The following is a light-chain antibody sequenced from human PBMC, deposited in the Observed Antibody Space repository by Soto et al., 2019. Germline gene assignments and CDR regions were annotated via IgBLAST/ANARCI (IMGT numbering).Light chain of an antibody. CDR1: QSVRSSY. V-gene: IGKV3-20*01. CDR3: QQYGGSPGT. Sequence: EIVLTQSPGTLSLSPGERATLSCRARQSVRSSYLAWYQQKPGQAPRLLIYGASNRVTGIPDRFSGSGSGTDVTLFISRREPEDFAVYYCQQYGGSPGTFGQGTKVEI. J-gene: IGKJ1*01. CDR2: GAS.